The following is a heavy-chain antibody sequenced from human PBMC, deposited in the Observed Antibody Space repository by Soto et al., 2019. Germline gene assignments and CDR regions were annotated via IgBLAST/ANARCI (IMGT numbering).Heavy chain of an antibody. CDR1: GDSVSSNSAA. D-gene: IGHD6-6*01. Sequence: SQTLSLTCAISGDSVSSNSAAWNWIRQSPSRGLEWLGRTYYRSKWYNDYAVSVKSRITINPDTSKNQFSLQLNPVTPEDTAVYYCAAEYSSSSKGPPHFDYWGQGTLVTVSS. J-gene: IGHJ4*02. V-gene: IGHV6-1*01. CDR2: TYYRSKWYN. CDR3: AAEYSSSSKGPPHFDY.